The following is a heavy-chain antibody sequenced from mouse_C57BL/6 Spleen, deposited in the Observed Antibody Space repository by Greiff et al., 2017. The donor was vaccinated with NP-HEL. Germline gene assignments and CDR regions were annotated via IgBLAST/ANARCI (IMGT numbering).Heavy chain of an antibody. V-gene: IGHV5-4*03. Sequence: EVMLVESGGGLVKPGGSLKLSCAASGFTFSSYAMSWVRQTPEKRLEWVATISDGGSYTYYPDNVKGRFTISRDNAKNNLYLHMSHLKSEDTAMYYCARLYYGYDVGFAYWGQGTLVTVSA. CDR3: ARLYYGYDVGFAY. CDR1: GFTFSSYA. D-gene: IGHD2-2*01. CDR2: ISDGGSYT. J-gene: IGHJ3*01.